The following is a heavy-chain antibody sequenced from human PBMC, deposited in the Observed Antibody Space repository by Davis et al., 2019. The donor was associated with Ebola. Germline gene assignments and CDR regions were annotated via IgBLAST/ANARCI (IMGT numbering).Heavy chain of an antibody. CDR3: ARGVSSGWSMDV. Sequence: GESLKISCAASGFTFSNYWMSWARQAPGKGLECVAHIKEDGSKEFYVDSVKGRFTISRDNAKSSLYLQMNSLRAEDTAVYYCARGVSSGWSMDVWGKGTTVIVSS. J-gene: IGHJ6*04. CDR2: IKEDGSKE. D-gene: IGHD6-19*01. CDR1: GFTFSNYW. V-gene: IGHV3-7*03.